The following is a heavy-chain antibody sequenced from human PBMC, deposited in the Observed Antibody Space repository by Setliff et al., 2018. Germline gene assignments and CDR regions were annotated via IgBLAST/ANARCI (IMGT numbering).Heavy chain of an antibody. CDR1: GYSLTRYY. Sequence: ASVKVSCKASGYSLTRYYMHWVRQAPGQGLEWMGIVNPGGGSASYAEKFQGRVTMTRDTSTSTFYMEVNILRSDDTAVYYCARGGMAAANRKGVFEYWGQGILVTSPQ. V-gene: IGHV1-46*01. CDR3: ARGGMAAANRKGVFEY. J-gene: IGHJ4*02. D-gene: IGHD6-13*01. CDR2: VNPGGGSA.